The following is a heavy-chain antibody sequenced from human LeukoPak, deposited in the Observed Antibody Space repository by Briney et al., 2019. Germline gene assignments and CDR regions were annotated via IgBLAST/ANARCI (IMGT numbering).Heavy chain of an antibody. CDR3: AKWGDYDILTGYYVSDF. CDR2: MTGSGDTT. D-gene: IGHD3-9*01. CDR1: GFIFRNYA. J-gene: IGHJ4*02. V-gene: IGHV3-23*01. Sequence: GGSLRLSCAASGFIFRNYAMSWVRQAPGKGLEWVSAMTGSGDTTYYADSVKGRFTISRDNSKNTLYVEMNTLRAEDTAVYYCAKWGDYDILTGYYVSDFWGQGTLVTVSS.